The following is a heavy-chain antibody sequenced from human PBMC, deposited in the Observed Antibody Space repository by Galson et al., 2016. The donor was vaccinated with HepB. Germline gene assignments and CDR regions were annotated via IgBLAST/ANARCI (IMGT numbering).Heavy chain of an antibody. CDR3: ATMVPEYYFAMHV. D-gene: IGHD2-8*01. V-gene: IGHV4-59*01. CDR1: GGPLSSYY. J-gene: IGHJ6*02. CDR2: IYHSGNI. Sequence: SETLSLTCTVSGGPLSSYYWSWIRQPPGKGLEWIGYIYHSGNINYNSSLKSRVTISVETSKNQFSLKLTSVTAAVTAVYYCATMVPEYYFAMHVWGLGTTVTVSS.